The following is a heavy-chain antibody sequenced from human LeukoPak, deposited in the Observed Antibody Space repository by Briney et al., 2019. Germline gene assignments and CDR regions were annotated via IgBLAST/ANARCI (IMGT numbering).Heavy chain of an antibody. Sequence: GRSLRLSCAASGLTFSSYGMHWVRQAPGKGLEWVAVISYDGSNKYYADSVKSRFTISRDNSKNTLYLQMNSLRAEDTAVYYCAKVLWFGVNGMDVWGQGTTVTVSS. CDR1: GLTFSSYG. J-gene: IGHJ6*02. D-gene: IGHD3-10*01. CDR2: ISYDGSNK. V-gene: IGHV3-30*18. CDR3: AKVLWFGVNGMDV.